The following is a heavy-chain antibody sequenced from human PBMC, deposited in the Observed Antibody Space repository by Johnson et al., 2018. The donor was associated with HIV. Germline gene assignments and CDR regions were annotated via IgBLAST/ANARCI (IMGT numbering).Heavy chain of an antibody. CDR1: GFTFSDAW. Sequence: QMLLVESGGGLVKPGGSLRLSCAASGFTFSDAWMTWVRQAPGKGLEWVSLISWDGGSKYYADSVKGRSTIARDNSKNTLYLQMNSLRAEDTAVYYGARGSSSWLHDAFDIWGQGTMVTVSS. D-gene: IGHD6-13*01. V-gene: IGHV3-11*01. CDR2: ISWDGGSK. CDR3: ARGSSSWLHDAFDI. J-gene: IGHJ3*02.